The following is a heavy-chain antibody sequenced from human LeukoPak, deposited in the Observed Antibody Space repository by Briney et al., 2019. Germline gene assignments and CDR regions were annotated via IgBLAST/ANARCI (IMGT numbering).Heavy chain of an antibody. D-gene: IGHD6-19*01. CDR1: GFTVSSNY. Sequence: GGSLRLSCAASGFTVSSNYMSWVRQAPGKGLEWVSVIYSGGSTYYADSVKGRFTISRDNSKNTLYLQMNSLRDEDTAVYYCARDPPHSTGPWYYGMDVWGQGTTVTVSS. J-gene: IGHJ6*02. V-gene: IGHV3-53*01. CDR2: IYSGGST. CDR3: ARDPPHSTGPWYYGMDV.